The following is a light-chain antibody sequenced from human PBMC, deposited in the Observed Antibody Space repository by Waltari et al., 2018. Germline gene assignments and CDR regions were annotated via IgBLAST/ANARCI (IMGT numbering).Light chain of an antibody. Sequence: DIVMTQSPDSLVMSLGERATITCKSSQSVLYSSNNKNYLAWYQQKPGQPPKLLIYWASTRESGVPDRFSGSGSGTDFTLKISRVEAEDVGVYYCMQTLQTPLTFGGGTKVEI. CDR2: WAS. CDR3: MQTLQTPLT. J-gene: IGKJ4*01. CDR1: QSVLYSSNNKNY. V-gene: IGKV4-1*01.